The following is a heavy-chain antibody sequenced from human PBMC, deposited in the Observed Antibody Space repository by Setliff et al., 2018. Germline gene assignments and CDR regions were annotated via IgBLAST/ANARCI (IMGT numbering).Heavy chain of an antibody. J-gene: IGHJ4*02. V-gene: IGHV1-18*01. CDR3: ATEKFPGDWGDY. D-gene: IGHD2-21*01. Sequence: APSVKVSCKASGYTFTSYGFSWVRQAPGQGLEWMGWISVYNGKTKYAQKFQGRVTMTTDTSTRTAYMEVTSLRSDDTAVYYCATEKFPGDWGDYWGQGTLVTVSS. CDR1: GYTFTSYG. CDR2: ISVYNGKT.